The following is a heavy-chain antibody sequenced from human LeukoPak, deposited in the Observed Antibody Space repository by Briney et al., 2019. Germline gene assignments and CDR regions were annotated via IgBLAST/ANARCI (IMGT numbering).Heavy chain of an antibody. D-gene: IGHD5-12*01. CDR3: ARGGHHRGYSGYDYPDY. CDR2: INPNSGGT. Sequence: GASVKVSCMASGYTFTGYYMHWVRQAPGQGLEWMGWINPNSGGTNYAQKFQGRVTMTRDTSISTAYMELSRLRSDDTAVYYCARGGHHRGYSGYDYPDYWGQGTLVTVSS. V-gene: IGHV1-2*02. J-gene: IGHJ4*02. CDR1: GYTFTGYY.